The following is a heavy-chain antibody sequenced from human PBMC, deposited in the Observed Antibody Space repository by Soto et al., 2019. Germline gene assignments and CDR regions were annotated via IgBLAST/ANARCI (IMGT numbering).Heavy chain of an antibody. CDR2: ISTSSSSI. CDR1: GFTFSSYS. D-gene: IGHD3-3*01. V-gene: IGHV3-48*02. Sequence: EVQLVESGGGLVQPGGSLRLSCAASGFTFSSYSMNWVRQAPGKGLEWVSYISTSSSSIYYADSVKGRFTISRDNAKNSLFLQMNSLRDVDTALYYCARERIIDFGDYYYYGMDVWGQGTTVTVSS. CDR3: ARERIIDFGDYYYYGMDV. J-gene: IGHJ6*02.